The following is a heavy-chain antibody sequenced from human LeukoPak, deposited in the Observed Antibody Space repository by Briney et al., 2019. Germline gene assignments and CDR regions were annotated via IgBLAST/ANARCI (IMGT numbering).Heavy chain of an antibody. CDR1: GFTFSSYG. D-gene: IGHD3-16*01. Sequence: PGRSLRLSCAASGFTFSSYGLHWVRQAPGKGLEWVAVISYDGSNKYYADSVKGRFTISRDNSKNTLYLQMNSLRAEDTAVHYCATAGDDAFDIWGQGTMVTVSS. CDR3: ATAGDDAFDI. CDR2: ISYDGSNK. J-gene: IGHJ3*02. V-gene: IGHV3-30*03.